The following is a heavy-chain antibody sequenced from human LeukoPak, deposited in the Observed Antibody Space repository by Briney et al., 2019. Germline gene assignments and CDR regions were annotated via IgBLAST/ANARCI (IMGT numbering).Heavy chain of an antibody. CDR3: ARGGNLVAAMHYYYYMDV. CDR1: GFTFSSYS. J-gene: IGHJ6*03. V-gene: IGHV3-21*04. CDR2: ISSSSSYI. D-gene: IGHD2-15*01. Sequence: GGSLRLSCAASGFTFSSYSMNWVRQAPGKGLEWVSSISSSSSYIYYADSVKGRFTISRDNAKNSLYLQMNSLRSEDTAVYYCARGGNLVAAMHYYYYMDVWGKGTTVTVSS.